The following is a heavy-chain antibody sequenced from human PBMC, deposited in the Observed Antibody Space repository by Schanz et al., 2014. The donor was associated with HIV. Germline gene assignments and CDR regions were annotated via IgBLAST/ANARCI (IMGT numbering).Heavy chain of an antibody. J-gene: IGHJ5*02. CDR3: ARQSFLGQWLVNWFDP. CDR2: IIPILGTT. D-gene: IGHD6-19*01. V-gene: IGHV1-69*13. Sequence: QVQLVQSGAEMKKPGASVKVSCKASGYTFTSYGISWVRQAPGQGLEWMGGIIPILGTTTYAQKFQGRLTITADESKSTAYMELSSMRSEDTAVYYCARQSFLGQWLVNWFDPWGQGTLVIVSS. CDR1: GYTFTSYG.